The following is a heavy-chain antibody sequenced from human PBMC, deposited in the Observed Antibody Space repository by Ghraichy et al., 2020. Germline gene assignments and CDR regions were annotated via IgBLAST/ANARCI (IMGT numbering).Heavy chain of an antibody. CDR2: LSARTGKT. CDR1: GFTFSGYA. D-gene: IGHD2-21*01. J-gene: IGHJ4*02. V-gene: IGHV3-23*01. Sequence: GGSLRLSCAASGFTFSGYAMSWVRQAPGKGPEWISSLSARTGKTFYADSVNGRFTISRDVSKNTLYLQLNNLGADDAARYYCARFSDCGGDYPWDYWGPGTLVSVSS. CDR3: ARFSDCGGDYPWDY.